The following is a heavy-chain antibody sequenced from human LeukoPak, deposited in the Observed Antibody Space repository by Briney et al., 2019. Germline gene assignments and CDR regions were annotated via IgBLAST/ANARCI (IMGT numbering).Heavy chain of an antibody. V-gene: IGHV4-30-4*08. D-gene: IGHD3-10*01. J-gene: IGHJ4*02. CDR3: ARVGVGSSGSYYYFDY. CDR1: GGSISSGDYY. Sequence: SETLSLTCTVSGGSISSGDYYWSWIRQPPGKGLDWIGYIYYSGSTYYNPSLKSRVTISVDTSKNQFSLKLSSVTAADTAVYYCARVGVGSSGSYYYFDYWGQGTLVTVSS. CDR2: IYYSGST.